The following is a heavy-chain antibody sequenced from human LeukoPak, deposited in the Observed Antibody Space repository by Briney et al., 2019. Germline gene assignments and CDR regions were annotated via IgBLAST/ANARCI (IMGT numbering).Heavy chain of an antibody. CDR1: GGSIKSYY. V-gene: IGHV4-59*12. D-gene: IGHD2-8*01. Sequence: SETLSLTCTVSGGSIKSYYWNWIRQPPGKGLELIGYIYYSGSPTYNPSLKSRVTISVDTSKNQFSLQLSSVTAADTAVYYCARDRAKMMVYDAFDIWGQGTMVTVSS. CDR2: IYYSGSP. J-gene: IGHJ3*02. CDR3: ARDRAKMMVYDAFDI.